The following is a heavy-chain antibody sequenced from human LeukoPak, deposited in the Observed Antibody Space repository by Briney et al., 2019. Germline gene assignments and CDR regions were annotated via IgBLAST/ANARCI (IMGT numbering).Heavy chain of an antibody. D-gene: IGHD5-24*01. Sequence: PSETLSLTCTVSGGSITNYYWIWLRQPPGKGLDWIGYIYYSGSTNYNPSLKSRVTISVDTSKNQFSLKLSSVTAADTAVYYCARGGRRDGYNSWGQGTLATVSS. V-gene: IGHV4-59*01. CDR2: IYYSGST. CDR1: GGSITNYY. J-gene: IGHJ5*02. CDR3: ARGGRRDGYNS.